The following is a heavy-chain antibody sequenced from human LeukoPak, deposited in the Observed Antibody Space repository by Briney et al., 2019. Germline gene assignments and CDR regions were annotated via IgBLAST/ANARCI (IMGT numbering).Heavy chain of an antibody. J-gene: IGHJ6*03. CDR1: GGSFSGYY. CDR3: ARLVTPYYYYMDV. V-gene: IGHV4-34*01. CDR2: INHSGST. Sequence: KPSETLSLTCAVYGGSFSGYYWSWIRQPPGKGLEWIGEINHSGSTNYNPSLKSRVTISVDTSKNQFSLKLTSVTAADTAVYYCARLVTPYYYYMDVWGKGTTVTVSS. D-gene: IGHD2-21*02.